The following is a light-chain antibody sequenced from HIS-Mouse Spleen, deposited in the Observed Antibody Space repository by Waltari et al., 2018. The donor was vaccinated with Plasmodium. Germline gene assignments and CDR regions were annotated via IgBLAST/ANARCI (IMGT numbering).Light chain of an antibody. V-gene: IGLV3-10*01. CDR3: YSTDSSGNHRV. CDR2: EDS. J-gene: IGLJ3*02. CDR1: ALTKQY. Sequence: SYELTQPPSVSVSPGQTARNTCSGDALTKQYAYWYQQKSGQAPVLVIYEDSKRPPGIPERFSGSSSGTMATLTISGAQVEDEADYYCYSTDSSGNHRVFGGGTKLTVL.